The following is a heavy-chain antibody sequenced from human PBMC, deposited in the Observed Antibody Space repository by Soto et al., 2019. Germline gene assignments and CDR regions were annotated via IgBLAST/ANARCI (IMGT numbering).Heavy chain of an antibody. CDR1: GGSFGSSA. Sequence: QVQLVQSGADVKKPGSSVKVSCKTSGGSFGSSAISWVRQAPAQGLEWMGEIIPVFDKANYAQNFQGRLTFTADELTGTVFMELSSLRSEDTAVYFCARLRRDWGDAFDLWGLGTFVTVSS. CDR3: ARLRRDWGDAFDL. V-gene: IGHV1-69*01. CDR2: IIPVFDKA. J-gene: IGHJ3*01. D-gene: IGHD3-16*01.